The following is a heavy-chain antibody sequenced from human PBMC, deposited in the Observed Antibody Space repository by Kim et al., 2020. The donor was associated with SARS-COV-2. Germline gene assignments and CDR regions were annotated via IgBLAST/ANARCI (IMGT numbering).Heavy chain of an antibody. J-gene: IGHJ4*02. V-gene: IGHV1-69*01. D-gene: IGHD5-18*01. CDR3: ARRGYSYAYFDY. Sequence: NYAQKFQGRVTITADESTSTAYMELSSLRSEDTAVYYCARRGYSYAYFDYWGQGTLVTVSS.